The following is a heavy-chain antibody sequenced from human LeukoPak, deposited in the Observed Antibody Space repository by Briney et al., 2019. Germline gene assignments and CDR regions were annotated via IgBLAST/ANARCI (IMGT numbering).Heavy chain of an antibody. CDR2: ISYSGGS. CDR1: GGSLSSGISY. V-gene: IGHV4-61*01. J-gene: IGHJ4*02. D-gene: IGHD6-13*01. Sequence: SETLSLTCSVSGGSLSSGISYWSWIRQPPGEGLEWIAYISYSGGSGYNPSLRGRVTISLDTSKNQFSLQLTSGTAADTAVYYCAGVPAAGTGRDYGGRGTRDSVSS. CDR3: AGVPAAGTGRDY.